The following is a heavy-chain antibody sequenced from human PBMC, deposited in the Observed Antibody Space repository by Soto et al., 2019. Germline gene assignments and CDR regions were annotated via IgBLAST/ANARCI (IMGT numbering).Heavy chain of an antibody. J-gene: IGHJ3*02. D-gene: IGHD5-18*01. CDR2: ISAYNGNT. V-gene: IGHV1-18*01. Sequence: ASVKVSCKASGYTFTSYGISWVRQAPGQGLEWMGWISAYNGNTNYAQKLQGRVTMTTDTSTSTAYMELRSLRSNDTAVYYCARGPTGTWIQLWQDDAFDIWGQGTMVTVS. CDR3: ARGPTGTWIQLWQDDAFDI. CDR1: GYTFTSYG.